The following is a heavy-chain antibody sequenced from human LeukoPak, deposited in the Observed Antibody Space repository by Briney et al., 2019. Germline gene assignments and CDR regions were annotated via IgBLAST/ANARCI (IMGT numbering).Heavy chain of an antibody. CDR2: MNPNSGNT. J-gene: IGHJ4*02. D-gene: IGHD3-10*01. Sequence: VASVKVSCKASGYTFTSYDINWVRQATGQGLEWMRWMNPNSGNTGYAQKFQGRVTMTRNTSISTAYMELSSLRSEDTAVCYCARGRVTMVRGVFVYWGQGTLVTVSS. V-gene: IGHV1-8*01. CDR1: GYTFTSYD. CDR3: ARGRVTMVRGVFVY.